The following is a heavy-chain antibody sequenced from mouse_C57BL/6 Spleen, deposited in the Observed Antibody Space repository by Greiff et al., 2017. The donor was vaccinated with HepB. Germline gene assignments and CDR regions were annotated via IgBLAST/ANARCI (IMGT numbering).Heavy chain of an antibody. V-gene: IGHV1-19*01. D-gene: IGHD1-1*02. CDR2: INPYNGGT. CDR1: GYTFTDYY. CDR3: GRKKDDRGWYEMDY. Sequence: EVQLQQSGPVLVKPGASVKMSCKASGYTFTDYYMNWVKQSHGKSLEWIGVINPYNGGTSYNQKFKGKATLTVHKSSSTAYMELNSLTSEDSAVYYGGRKKDDRGWYEMDYWGQGTSVTVSS. J-gene: IGHJ4*01.